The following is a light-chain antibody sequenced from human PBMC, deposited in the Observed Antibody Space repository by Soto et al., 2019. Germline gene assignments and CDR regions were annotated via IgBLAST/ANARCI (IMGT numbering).Light chain of an antibody. CDR1: QSVSNS. CDR2: DAS. CDR3: QQRSNWT. Sequence: EIVLTQSPATLSLSPGERATLSCRASQSVSNSLAWYQQKPGQAPRLLIYDASNRATGIPARFSGSGSGTDFTLTISSLEPEDFAVYYCQQRSNWTFGQGTKVESK. J-gene: IGKJ1*01. V-gene: IGKV3-11*01.